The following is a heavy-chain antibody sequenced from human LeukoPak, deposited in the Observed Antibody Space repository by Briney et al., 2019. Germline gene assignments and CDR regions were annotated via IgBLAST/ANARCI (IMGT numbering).Heavy chain of an antibody. V-gene: IGHV4-38-2*02. Sequence: SETLSLTCTVSGYSISSGYYWGWIRQPPGKGLEWIGSIYHSGSTHYNPSLKSRVTISVDTSKNQFSLKLSSVTVADTAVYYCARVSYYDSSGYYYDFDYWGQGTLVTVSS. J-gene: IGHJ4*02. CDR1: GYSISSGYY. CDR3: ARVSYYDSSGYYYDFDY. D-gene: IGHD3-22*01. CDR2: IYHSGST.